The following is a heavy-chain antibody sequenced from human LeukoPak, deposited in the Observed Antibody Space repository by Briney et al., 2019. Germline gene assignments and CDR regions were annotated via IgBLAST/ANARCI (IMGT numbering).Heavy chain of an antibody. CDR2: IWYDGSNK. CDR1: GFTFSSYA. J-gene: IGHJ4*02. CDR3: ALERGDHRRGDY. D-gene: IGHD1-14*01. V-gene: IGHV3-33*08. Sequence: GGSLRLSCAASGFTFSSYAMSWVRQAPGKGLEWVAVIWYDGSNKYYADSVKGRFTISRDNSKNTLYLQMNSLRAEDTAVYYCALERGDHRRGDYWGQGTLVTVSS.